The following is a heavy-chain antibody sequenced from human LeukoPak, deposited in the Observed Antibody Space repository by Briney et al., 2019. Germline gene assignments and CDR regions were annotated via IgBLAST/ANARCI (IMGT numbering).Heavy chain of an antibody. V-gene: IGHV3-48*01. J-gene: IGHJ4*02. CDR3: VRDNPRCCGVVPANIDDY. D-gene: IGHD2-15*01. CDR1: GFPFSNAW. Sequence: GGSLRLSCAASGFPFSNAWMSWVRQAPGKGLEWVSYINGGGSPIYYADSVRGRFTISRDNAKNSLYLQMNSLRAEDTAVYYCVRDNPRCCGVVPANIDDYWGQGTLVTVSS. CDR2: INGGGSPI.